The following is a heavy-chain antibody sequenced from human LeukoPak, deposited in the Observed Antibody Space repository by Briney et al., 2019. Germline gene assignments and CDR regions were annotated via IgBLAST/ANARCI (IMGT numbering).Heavy chain of an antibody. CDR2: IYYSGST. D-gene: IGHD3-3*01. Sequence: PSHTLCLTCAVSGASVSGGGYDWRWIREPLGTGLEWIVYIYYSGSTYYNPSLKSRVTISVDTSKNQFSLKLSSVTAADTAVYYCARENTYYDAGHWGQGTLVTVSS. V-gene: IGHV4-31*11. J-gene: IGHJ4*02. CDR3: ARENTYYDAGH. CDR1: GASVSGGGYD.